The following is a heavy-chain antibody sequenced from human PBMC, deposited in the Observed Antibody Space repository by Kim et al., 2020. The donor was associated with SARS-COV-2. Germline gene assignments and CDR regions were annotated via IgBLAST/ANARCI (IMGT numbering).Heavy chain of an antibody. Sequence: GGSLRLSCAASGFTFSSYAMSWVRQAPGKGLEWVSAISGSGGSTYYADSVKGRFTISRDNSKNTLYLQMNSLRAEDTAVYYCAKRTGYYYGSGSYPDYWGQGTLVTVSS. CDR1: GFTFSSYA. CDR3: AKRTGYYYGSGSYPDY. V-gene: IGHV3-23*01. J-gene: IGHJ4*02. D-gene: IGHD3-10*01. CDR2: ISGSGGST.